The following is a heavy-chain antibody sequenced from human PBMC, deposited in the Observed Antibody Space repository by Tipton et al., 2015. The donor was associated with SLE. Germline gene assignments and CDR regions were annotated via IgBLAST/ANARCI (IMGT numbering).Heavy chain of an antibody. Sequence: QLVQSGAEVKKPGASVKVSCKASGYTFTSYGISWVRQAPGQGLEWMGWISAYNGNTNYAQKLQGRVTMTTDTSTSTAYMELRSLRSDDAAVDYCARDSALIVVAIECYYYGMDVWGQGTTVTVSS. CDR2: ISAYNGNT. D-gene: IGHD2-2*01. V-gene: IGHV1-18*01. CDR1: GYTFTSYG. CDR3: ARDSALIVVAIECYYYGMDV. J-gene: IGHJ6*02.